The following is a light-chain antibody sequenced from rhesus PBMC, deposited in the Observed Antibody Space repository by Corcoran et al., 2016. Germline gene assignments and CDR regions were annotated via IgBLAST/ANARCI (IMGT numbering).Light chain of an antibody. CDR1: QSLLHSNGNTY. J-gene: IGKJ4*01. CDR3: VQARAFP. V-gene: IGKV2-72*01. Sequence: DIVMTQTPLSLPITPGEPASISCRSSQSLLHSNGNTYLHWYLQKPGQSPQRLIYGGSNRASGVPDRFSGRGSGTDFTLKISKVEAEDVGVYYCVQARAFPFGGGTKVEIK. CDR2: GGS.